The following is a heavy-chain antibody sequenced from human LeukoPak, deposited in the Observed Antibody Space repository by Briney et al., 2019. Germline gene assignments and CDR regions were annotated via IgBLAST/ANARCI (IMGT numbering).Heavy chain of an antibody. J-gene: IGHJ2*01. CDR3: ARFDLTPYYYGSGSHHWYFDL. CDR2: IIPIFGTA. V-gene: IGHV1-69*05. Sequence: GSSVKVSCKASGGTFSSYAISWVRQAPGLGLEWVGGIIPIFGTANYAQKFQGRVTITTDESTSTAYMELSSLRSEDTAVYYCARFDLTPYYYGSGSHHWYFDLWGRGTLVTVSS. CDR1: GGTFSSYA. D-gene: IGHD3-10*01.